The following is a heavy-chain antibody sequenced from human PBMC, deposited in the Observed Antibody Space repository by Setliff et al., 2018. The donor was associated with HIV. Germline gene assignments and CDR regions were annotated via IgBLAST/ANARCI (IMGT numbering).Heavy chain of an antibody. CDR2: VDAGNGNT. J-gene: IGHJ4*02. Sequence: ASVKVSCKASGYTFTNYAIHWVRQAPGQRLQWMGWVDAGNGNTKYSQELQGRVTITRDPSASTAYMEVNGLTSEDMALYFCARGPSGVVPAAFYGPLEYWGQGTLVTVSS. D-gene: IGHD2-2*01. V-gene: IGHV1-3*03. CDR1: GYTFTNYA. CDR3: ARGPSGVVPAAFYGPLEY.